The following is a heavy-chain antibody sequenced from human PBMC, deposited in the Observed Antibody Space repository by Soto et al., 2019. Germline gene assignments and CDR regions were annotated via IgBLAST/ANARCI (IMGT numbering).Heavy chain of an antibody. D-gene: IGHD4-17*01. CDR2: INPHSGDT. CDR3: ARGRTVNFYGMDV. CDR1: GYTFTDHY. V-gene: IGHV1-2*02. Sequence: QGQLVQSGAEVKKPGASVKVSYVASGYTFTDHYIHWVRQAPGQGLEWMGWINPHSGDTIYAQKFQGRVTLTRDTSISTAYMELSRLRSDDTAVYYCARGRTVNFYGMDVWGQGTTVTVSS. J-gene: IGHJ6*02.